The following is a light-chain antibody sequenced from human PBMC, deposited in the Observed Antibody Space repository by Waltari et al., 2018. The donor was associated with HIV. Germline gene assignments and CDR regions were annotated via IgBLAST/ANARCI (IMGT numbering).Light chain of an antibody. V-gene: IGLV1-44*01. CDR2: DNN. CDR3: AAWDDSLNGRV. CDR1: STA. J-gene: IGLJ3*02. Sequence: STAVDWYQQLPGTAPKLVIYDNNQRPSGVPARFSGSTSGTSASLAISGLQSEDEADYYCAAWDDSLNGRVFGGGTKLTVL.